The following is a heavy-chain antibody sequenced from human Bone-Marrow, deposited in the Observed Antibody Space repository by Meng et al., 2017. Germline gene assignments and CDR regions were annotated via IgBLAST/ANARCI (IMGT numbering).Heavy chain of an antibody. V-gene: IGHV1-69*05. CDR3: AIGEGDTAMTGAFDI. CDR1: GGTFSSYA. D-gene: IGHD5-18*01. J-gene: IGHJ3*02. CDR2: IIPIFGTA. Sequence: SVKVSCKASGGTFSSYAISWVRQAPGQGLEWMGGIIPIFGTANYARKFQGRVTITTDESTSTAYMELSSLRSEDTAVYYCAIGEGDTAMTGAFDIWGQGTMVTVSS.